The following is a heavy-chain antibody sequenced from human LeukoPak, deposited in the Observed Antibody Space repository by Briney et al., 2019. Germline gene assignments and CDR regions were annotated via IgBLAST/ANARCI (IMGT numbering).Heavy chain of an antibody. D-gene: IGHD6-6*01. Sequence: SETLSLTCTVSGGSISSGGYCWSWIRQHPGKGLEWIGYIYYGGSTYYNPSLKSRVTISVDTSKNQSSLKRSSVTAAATAVYYCARATSEYDYYYGMDVWGQGTTVTVSS. J-gene: IGHJ6*02. CDR2: IYYGGST. V-gene: IGHV4-31*03. CDR3: ARATSEYDYYYGMDV. CDR1: GGSISSGGYC.